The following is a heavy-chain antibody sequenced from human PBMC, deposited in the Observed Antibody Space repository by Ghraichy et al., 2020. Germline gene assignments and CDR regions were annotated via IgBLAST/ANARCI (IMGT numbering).Heavy chain of an antibody. CDR3: ARRPGIAAAGLDY. D-gene: IGHD6-13*01. V-gene: IGHV4-34*01. Sequence: SQTLSLTCAVYGGSFSGYYWSWIRQPPGKGLEWIGEINHSGSTNYNPSLKSRVTISVDTSKNQFSLKLSSVTAADTAVYYCARRPGIAAAGLDYWGQGTLVTVSS. J-gene: IGHJ4*02. CDR1: GGSFSGYY. CDR2: INHSGST.